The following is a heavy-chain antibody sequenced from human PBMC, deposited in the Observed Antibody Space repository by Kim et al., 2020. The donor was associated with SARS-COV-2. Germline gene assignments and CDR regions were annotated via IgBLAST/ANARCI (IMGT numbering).Heavy chain of an antibody. V-gene: IGHV4-34*01. Sequence: SETLSLTCAVYGGSFSGYYWSWIRQPPGKGLEWIGEINHSGSTNYNPSLKSRVTISVDTSKNQFSLKLSFVTAADTAVYYCARGRYCSGGSCYSNRFDPWGQGTLVTVSS. D-gene: IGHD2-15*01. CDR2: INHSGST. CDR1: GGSFSGYY. J-gene: IGHJ5*02. CDR3: ARGRYCSGGSCYSNRFDP.